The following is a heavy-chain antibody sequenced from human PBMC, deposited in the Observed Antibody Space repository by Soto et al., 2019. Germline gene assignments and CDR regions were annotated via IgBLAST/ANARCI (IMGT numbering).Heavy chain of an antibody. CDR1: GFTFSSYD. Sequence: GGSLSLSCAASGFTFSSYDMHWVRQDTGKDLEWGSAIGTAGDTYYPGSVKGRFTISRENAKNPLYLQMNSLRAGDTAVYYCARGQSGSYDWSYGMDVWGQGTTVTVSS. CDR2: IGTAGDT. CDR3: ARGQSGSYDWSYGMDV. D-gene: IGHD1-26*01. V-gene: IGHV3-13*01. J-gene: IGHJ6*02.